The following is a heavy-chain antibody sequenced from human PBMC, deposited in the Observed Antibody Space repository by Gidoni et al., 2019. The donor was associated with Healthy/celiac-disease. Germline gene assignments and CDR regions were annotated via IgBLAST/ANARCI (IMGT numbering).Heavy chain of an antibody. J-gene: IGHJ4*02. CDR1: GGSISSGADY. Sequence: QVQLQESGPGLVKPSPTLSLTCTVSGGSISSGADYWSWIRQPPGNGLAWIGYIYYSGRTYYNPSLKSRVTRSVDTSKNQFSLKLSAVTAADTAVYYCAREDGTTFDYWGQGTLVTVSS. V-gene: IGHV4-30-4*01. CDR3: AREDGTTFDY. CDR2: IYYSGRT. D-gene: IGHD1-1*01.